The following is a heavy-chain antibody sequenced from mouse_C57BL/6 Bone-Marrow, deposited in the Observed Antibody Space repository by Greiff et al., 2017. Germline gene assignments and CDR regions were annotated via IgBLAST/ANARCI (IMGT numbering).Heavy chain of an antibody. D-gene: IGHD2-5*01. V-gene: IGHV1-52*01. CDR1: GYTFTSYW. CDR3: ARFYYSNPYYAMDY. CDR2: IDPSDSET. Sequence: QVQLQQPGAELVRPGSSVKLSCKASGYTFTSYWMHWVKQRPIQGLEWIGNIDPSDSETHYNQKFKDKATLTVDKSSSTAYMQLISLTSANSAVYYCARFYYSNPYYAMDYWGQGTSVTVSS. J-gene: IGHJ4*01.